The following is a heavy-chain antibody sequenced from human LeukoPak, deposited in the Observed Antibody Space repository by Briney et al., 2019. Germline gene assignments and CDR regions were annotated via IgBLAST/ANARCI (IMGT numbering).Heavy chain of an antibody. CDR1: GYTFTGYS. CDR3: ARERGYCASSSCYTSDAFDI. CDR2: IRPTGGGT. Sequence: ASVKVSCKTSGYTFTGYSVHWVRQAPGHGLEWMGWIRPTGGGTIYAQSFQGRVTMTRDTSITTAYMELSRLRSDDTAVYYCARERGYCASSSCYTSDAFDIWGQGTLVTVSS. J-gene: IGHJ3*02. V-gene: IGHV1-2*02. D-gene: IGHD2-2*02.